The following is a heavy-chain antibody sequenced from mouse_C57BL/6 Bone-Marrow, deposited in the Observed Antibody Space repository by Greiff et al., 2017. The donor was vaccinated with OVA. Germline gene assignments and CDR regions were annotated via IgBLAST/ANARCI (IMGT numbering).Heavy chain of an antibody. CDR2: ISNGGGST. V-gene: IGHV5-12*01. CDR1: GFTFSDYY. CDR3: ARKGHYYGSSPYYAMDY. J-gene: IGHJ4*01. D-gene: IGHD1-1*01. Sequence: EVNLVESGGGLVQPGGSLKLSCAASGFTFSDYYMYWVRQTPEKRLEWVAYISNGGGSTYYPDTVKGRFTISRDNAKNTLYLQMSRLKSEDTAMYYCARKGHYYGSSPYYAMDYWGQGTSVTVSS.